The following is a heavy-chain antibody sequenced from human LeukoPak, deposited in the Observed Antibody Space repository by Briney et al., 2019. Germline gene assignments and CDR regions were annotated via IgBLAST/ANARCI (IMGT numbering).Heavy chain of an antibody. CDR2: ISSSSSHI. D-gene: IGHD3-3*01. CDR1: GFTFSSYS. J-gene: IGHJ4*02. CDR3: AKAGVTIFGVAYYFDY. V-gene: IGHV3-21*04. Sequence: PGGSLRLSCAASGFTFSSYSMNWVRQAPGKGLEWVSSISSSSSHIYYADSVKGRFTISRDNAKNSLYLQMNSLRAEDTAVYYCAKAGVTIFGVAYYFDYWGQGTLVTVSS.